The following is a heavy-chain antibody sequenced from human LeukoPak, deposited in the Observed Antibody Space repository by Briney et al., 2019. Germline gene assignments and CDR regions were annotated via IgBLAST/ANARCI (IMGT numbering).Heavy chain of an antibody. Sequence: GRSLRLSCAASGFSFSGYSMHWVRQAPGKGLEWVAVISYDGSKKDYADSVKGRFTISRDNSKNTLYLQMNSLRAEDTAVYYCARDPEWGYSEGSWFDPWGQGTLVTVSS. CDR1: GFSFSGYS. J-gene: IGHJ5*02. CDR2: ISYDGSKK. CDR3: ARDPEWGYSEGSWFDP. V-gene: IGHV3-30-3*01. D-gene: IGHD3-3*01.